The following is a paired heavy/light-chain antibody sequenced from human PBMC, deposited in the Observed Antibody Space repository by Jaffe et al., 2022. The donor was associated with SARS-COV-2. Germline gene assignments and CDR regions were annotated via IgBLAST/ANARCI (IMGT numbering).Light chain of an antibody. CDR3: SSYTTTSTRV. Sequence: QSALTQPASVSGSPGQSITISCTGTSSDVGRYNYVSWYQQHPGKAPKLIIYDVSDRPSGVSSRFSGSKSGNTASLTISGLQAEDEAVYYCSSYTTTSTRVFGGGTTLTVL. J-gene: IGLJ3*02. CDR2: DVS. V-gene: IGLV2-14*01. CDR1: SSDVGRYNY.
Heavy chain of an antibody. Sequence: QEQLVESGGGVVQPGRSLRLSCAASGFSFSDFAMHWVRQAPGKGLEWVAVISYDASRKYYAESVKGRFTISRDNSKNTLYLQMNSLRPEDTAVYHCVREEYNNVYFDCWGQGTLVTVSS. V-gene: IGHV3-30*04. J-gene: IGHJ4*02. CDR1: GFSFSDFA. CDR2: ISYDASRK. CDR3: VREEYNNVYFDC. D-gene: IGHD6-6*01.